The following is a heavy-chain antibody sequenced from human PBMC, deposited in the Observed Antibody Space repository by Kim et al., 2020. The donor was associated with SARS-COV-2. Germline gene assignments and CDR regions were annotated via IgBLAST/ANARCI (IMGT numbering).Heavy chain of an antibody. CDR3: ARLWIRRDGYNNWFDP. CDR1: GYTFTGYY. D-gene: IGHD5-12*01. Sequence: ASVKVSCKASGYTFTGYYMHWVRQAPGQGLEWMGWINPNSGGTNYAQKFQGRVTMTRDTSISTAYMELSRLRSDDTAVYYCARLWIRRDGYNNWFDPWGQGTLVTVSS. V-gene: IGHV1-2*02. CDR2: INPNSGGT. J-gene: IGHJ5*02.